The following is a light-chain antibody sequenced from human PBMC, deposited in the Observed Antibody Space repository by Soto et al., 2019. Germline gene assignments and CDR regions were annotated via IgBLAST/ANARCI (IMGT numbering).Light chain of an antibody. CDR3: QPYNNWPRT. J-gene: IGKJ4*01. CDR2: DTS. CDR1: QRVSSN. Sequence: EILMTQSPATLSVSPGERATLSCRASQRVSSNLAWYQQKHGQAPRLVIYDTSTRATGIPARFSGSGSGTEFTLTISSLQSEDFAVYYCQPYNNWPRTFGGGTPVEIK. V-gene: IGKV3-15*01.